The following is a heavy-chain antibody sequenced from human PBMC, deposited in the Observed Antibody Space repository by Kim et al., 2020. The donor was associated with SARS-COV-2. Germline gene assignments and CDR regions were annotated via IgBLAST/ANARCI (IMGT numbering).Heavy chain of an antibody. D-gene: IGHD6-19*01. V-gene: IGHV1-46*01. Sequence: SSAQKFQGRVTMARDTSTSTVYMELSSLRSEDTAVYYCARGPMVSGPFDYWGQGTLVTVSS. J-gene: IGHJ4*02. CDR3: ARGPMVSGPFDY.